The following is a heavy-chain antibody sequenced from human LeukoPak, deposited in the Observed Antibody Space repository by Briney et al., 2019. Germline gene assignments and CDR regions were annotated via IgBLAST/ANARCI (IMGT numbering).Heavy chain of an antibody. V-gene: IGHV4-34*01. CDR1: GGSFSGYY. Sequence: SETLSLTCAVYGGSFSGYYWSWIRQPPGKGLEWIGEINHSGSTNYNPSLKSRVTISVDTSKNQFSLKLSSVTAADTAVYYCARDYGSGSYGVDYWGQGTLVIVSS. CDR3: ARDYGSGSYGVDY. CDR2: INHSGST. D-gene: IGHD3-10*01. J-gene: IGHJ4*02.